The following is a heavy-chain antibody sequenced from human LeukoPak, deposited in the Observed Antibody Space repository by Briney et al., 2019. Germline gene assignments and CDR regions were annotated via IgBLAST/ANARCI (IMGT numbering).Heavy chain of an antibody. D-gene: IGHD1-1*01. V-gene: IGHV3-15*01. J-gene: IGHJ4*02. CDR1: GFTFSEAW. CDR2: LKSKNSGETT. Sequence: GGSLRLSCVASGFTFSEAWMSWVRQAPGKGLEWVGRLKSKNSGETTDYAAPVQGRFTISRDDSKNTLCLVMNSLKDEDTAVYYCTDLGANLLGYWGQGTLVTVSS. CDR3: TDLGANLLGY.